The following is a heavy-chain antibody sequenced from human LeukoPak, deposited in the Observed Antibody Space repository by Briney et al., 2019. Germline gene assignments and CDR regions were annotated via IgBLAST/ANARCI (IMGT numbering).Heavy chain of an antibody. Sequence: ASVKVSCKASGYTFSKYGITWVRQAPGQGLEWMGWISAYNGNTNYAQKLQGRVTMTTDTPTSTAYMELRSLRSDDTAVYYCARDTEVAGIFDYWGQGTLVTVSS. J-gene: IGHJ4*02. D-gene: IGHD6-19*01. CDR2: ISAYNGNT. CDR3: ARDTEVAGIFDY. V-gene: IGHV1-18*01. CDR1: GYTFSKYG.